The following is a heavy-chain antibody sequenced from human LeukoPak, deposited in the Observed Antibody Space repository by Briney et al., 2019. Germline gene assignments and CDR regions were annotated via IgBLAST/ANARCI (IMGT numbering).Heavy chain of an antibody. CDR1: GGSISSSNW. Sequence: SETLSLTCAVSGGSISSSNWWSWVRQPPGKGLEWIGEINHSGSTNYNPSLKSRVTISVDTSKNQFSLKLSSVTAADTAVYYCARDHFIAVAENYFYYYMDVWGKGTAVTVSS. D-gene: IGHD6-19*01. J-gene: IGHJ6*03. CDR3: ARDHFIAVAENYFYYYMDV. CDR2: INHSGST. V-gene: IGHV4-4*02.